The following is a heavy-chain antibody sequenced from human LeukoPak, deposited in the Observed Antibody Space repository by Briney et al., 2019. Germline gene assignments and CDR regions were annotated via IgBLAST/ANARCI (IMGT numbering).Heavy chain of an antibody. CDR2: LWYDGGNI. Sequence: GRSLRLSCAASGFTFTIYGMLRVRQAPGKVLEWLAVLWYDGGNILFADSVKGRFPISRDNSKVPLYLQMNSLRAEDTAVYYCARVRAGYSSGWTGVDCWGQGTLVTVSS. J-gene: IGHJ4*02. D-gene: IGHD6-19*01. CDR3: ARVRAGYSSGWTGVDC. CDR1: GFTFTIYG. V-gene: IGHV3-33*01.